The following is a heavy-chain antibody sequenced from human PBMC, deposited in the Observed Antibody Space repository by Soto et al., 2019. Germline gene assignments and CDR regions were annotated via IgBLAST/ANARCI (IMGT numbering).Heavy chain of an antibody. J-gene: IGHJ4*02. Sequence: QVQLVDSGGGVVQPGRSLRLSCAASGFSFSNYGMHWVRQAPGKGLEWVAAIYYDGSNKEYTDSVKGRLTISRDNSKNTLFLPMDSVRAEDTAVYYFAIDATSGSYSRLDDWGQGNLVTVSS. CDR1: GFSFSNYG. CDR3: AIDATSGSYSRLDD. CDR2: IYYDGSNK. V-gene: IGHV3-30*19. D-gene: IGHD1-26*01.